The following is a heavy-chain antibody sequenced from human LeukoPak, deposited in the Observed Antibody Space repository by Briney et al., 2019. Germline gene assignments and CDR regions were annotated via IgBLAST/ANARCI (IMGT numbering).Heavy chain of an antibody. V-gene: IGHV3-48*01. CDR2: ISSSSSTI. J-gene: IGHJ4*02. D-gene: IGHD2-15*01. Sequence: GGSLRLSCAASGFTFSSYSMNWVRQAPGKGLEWVSYISSSSSTIYYADSVKGRFTISRDNAKNSLYLQMNSLRAEDTAVYYCARSVVVAALVFDYWGQGTLVTVSS. CDR1: GFTFSSYS. CDR3: ARSVVVAALVFDY.